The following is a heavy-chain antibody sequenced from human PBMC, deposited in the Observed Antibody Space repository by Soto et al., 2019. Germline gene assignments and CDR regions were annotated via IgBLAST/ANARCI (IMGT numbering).Heavy chain of an antibody. J-gene: IGHJ6*02. CDR2: ISYDGSNK. Sequence: QVQLVESGGGVVQPGRSLRLSCAASGFTFSSYAMHWVRQAPGKGLEWVAVISYDGSNKYYADSVKGRFTISRDNSKNTLYLQMNSLRAEDTAVYYCARTVDTGDYYYCYGMDVWGQGTTVTVSS. CDR3: ARTVDTGDYYYCYGMDV. V-gene: IGHV3-30-3*01. CDR1: GFTFSSYA. D-gene: IGHD5-18*01.